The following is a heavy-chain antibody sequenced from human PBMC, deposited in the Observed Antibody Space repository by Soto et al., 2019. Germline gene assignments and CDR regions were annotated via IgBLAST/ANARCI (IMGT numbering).Heavy chain of an antibody. Sequence: SETLSLTCSVSAGSIGPVDNYWAWIRQAPGKGLEWIGSVYYVGSPFYNPSLKSRVTMSIDPTQNPFSLNLTSVTATDTAVYYCVTIISPGTRHTDFDPMGQGISGTVSS. CDR2: VYYVGSP. V-gene: IGHV4-39*01. CDR3: VTIISPGTRHTDFDP. CDR1: AGSIGPVDNY. J-gene: IGHJ5*02.